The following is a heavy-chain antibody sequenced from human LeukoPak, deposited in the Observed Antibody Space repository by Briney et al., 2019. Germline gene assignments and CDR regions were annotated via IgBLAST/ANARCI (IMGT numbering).Heavy chain of an antibody. D-gene: IGHD2-2*01. CDR1: GDSITSYY. Sequence: SETLSLTCTMSGDSITSYYWTWVRQPPGKGLEWIGFIYYTGSTNQNPSLKSRVTISVDTSKNQFSLKLSSVTAADTAVYYCARLGCSSTSCYEGYYMDVWGKGTTVTISS. V-gene: IGHV4-59*01. CDR3: ARLGCSSTSCYEGYYMDV. J-gene: IGHJ6*03. CDR2: IYYTGST.